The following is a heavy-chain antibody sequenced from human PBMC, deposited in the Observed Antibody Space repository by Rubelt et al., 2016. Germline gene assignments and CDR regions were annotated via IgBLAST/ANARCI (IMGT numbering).Heavy chain of an antibody. Sequence: GGSLRLSCAASGFTFSTYAMSWVRQAPGKGLEWVANIKQGGSEKYYVDSVKGRFTFSRDNARNLLNLKMNSLRVEDTAVKYCARSSRGYNHPHVDYWGQGTLVTVSS. V-gene: IGHV3-7*01. CDR2: IKQGGSEK. CDR3: ARSSRGYNHPHVDY. D-gene: IGHD5-18*01. J-gene: IGHJ4*02. CDR1: GFTFSTYA.